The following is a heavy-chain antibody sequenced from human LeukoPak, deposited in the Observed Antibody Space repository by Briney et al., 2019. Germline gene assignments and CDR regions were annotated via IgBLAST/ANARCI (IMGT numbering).Heavy chain of an antibody. J-gene: IGHJ3*02. V-gene: IGHV1-18*03. Sequence: SVKVSCKASGYTFTSYGISWVRQAPGQGLEWMGWISAYNGNTNYAQKLKGRVTITRDTSASTAYMELSSLRSEDMAVYYCARDRLMIVGATLSPDAFDIWGQGTMVTVSS. CDR2: ISAYNGNT. CDR1: GYTFTSYG. CDR3: ARDRLMIVGATLSPDAFDI. D-gene: IGHD1-26*01.